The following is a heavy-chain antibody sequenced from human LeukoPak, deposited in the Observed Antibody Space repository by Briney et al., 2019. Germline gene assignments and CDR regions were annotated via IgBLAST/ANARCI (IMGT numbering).Heavy chain of an antibody. Sequence: SETLSLTCTVSGGSINNYYWSWIRQPAGKGLEWIGRIYTSGSTYYNPSLKSRVTISVDTSKNQFSLKLSSVTATDTAVYYCARRPGIAAAVDYWGQGTLVTVSS. D-gene: IGHD6-13*01. V-gene: IGHV4-4*07. CDR3: ARRPGIAAAVDY. CDR1: GGSINNYY. CDR2: IYTSGST. J-gene: IGHJ4*02.